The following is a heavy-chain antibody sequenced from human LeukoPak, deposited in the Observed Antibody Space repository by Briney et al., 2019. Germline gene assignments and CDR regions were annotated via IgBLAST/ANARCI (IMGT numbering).Heavy chain of an antibody. CDR2: IKSKTDGGTT. V-gene: IGHV3-15*01. CDR1: GFTFSNAW. J-gene: IGHJ4*02. CDR3: ATESDSSGWYFDY. Sequence: GSLRLSCAASGFTFSNAWMRWVRQAPGKGLEWVGRIKSKTDGGTTDYAAPVKSRFTISRDDSKNTLYLQMNSLKTEDTAVYYCATESDSSGWYFDYWGQGTLVTVSS. D-gene: IGHD6-19*01.